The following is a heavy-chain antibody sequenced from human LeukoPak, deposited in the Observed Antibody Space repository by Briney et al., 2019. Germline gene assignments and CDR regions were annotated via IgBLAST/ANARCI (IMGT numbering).Heavy chain of an antibody. Sequence: GSLILSCAASRFTFKNYAMSWVRQAPGKGLEWVSSISSSGDATYYANSVKGRFTISRDNSKNTLYLQMNSLRAEDTAVYYCAESFDGSGYYYVYFDNWGQGTLVTVSS. V-gene: IGHV3-23*01. J-gene: IGHJ4*02. D-gene: IGHD3-22*01. CDR3: AESFDGSGYYYVYFDN. CDR1: RFTFKNYA. CDR2: ISSSGDAT.